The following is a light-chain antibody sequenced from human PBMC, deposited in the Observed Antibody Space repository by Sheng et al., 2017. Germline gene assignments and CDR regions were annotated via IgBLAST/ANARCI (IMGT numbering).Light chain of an antibody. J-gene: IGKJ3*01. CDR2: EAT. CDR3: QQYNNIPST. CDR1: QDIANF. Sequence: DIQMTQSPSSLSASVGDRVTITCQASQDIANFLNWYQQKPGKAPHLLISEATNLEIGVPSRFRGRGSGTEFTFTISSLKPEDIATYYCQQYNNIPSTFGRGPIVDLK. V-gene: IGKV1-33*01.